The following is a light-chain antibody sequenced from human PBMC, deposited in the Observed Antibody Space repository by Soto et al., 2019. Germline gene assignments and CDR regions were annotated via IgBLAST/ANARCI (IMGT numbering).Light chain of an antibody. CDR3: QQYNNWPRT. V-gene: IGKV3-15*01. J-gene: IGKJ1*01. CDR1: QSVSSD. CDR2: GAS. Sequence: EIVMTQSPATLSVSPGERATLSCRASQSVSSDLAWYQHKPGQAPRLLIYGASTRATGIPARFSGRGSGTEFTLTISSLQSEDFAVYYCQQYNNWPRTFGQGTKVDI.